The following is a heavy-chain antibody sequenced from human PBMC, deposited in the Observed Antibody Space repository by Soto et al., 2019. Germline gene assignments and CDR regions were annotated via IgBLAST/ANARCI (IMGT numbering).Heavy chain of an antibody. V-gene: IGHV3-9*01. CDR2: ITWNSIRI. D-gene: IGHD6-6*01. CDR1: GFKFDDYA. Sequence: GGSLRLSCAASGFKFDDYAMHWVRQVPGKGLEWVSSITWNSIRIAYADSVKGRFTTSRDNAKNSLYLHMNSLTTEDTAIFYCAKDRGSSSVDYYTHWGQGVLVTVSS. J-gene: IGHJ4*02. CDR3: AKDRGSSSVDYYTH.